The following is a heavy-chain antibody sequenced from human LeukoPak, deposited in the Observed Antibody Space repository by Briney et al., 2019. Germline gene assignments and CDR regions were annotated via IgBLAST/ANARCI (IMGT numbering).Heavy chain of an antibody. Sequence: GESLKISCKGSGYSFTSYWIGWVRQMPGKGLEWMGIIYPGDSDTRYSPSFQGQVTISADKSISTAYLQWSSLKASDTAMYYCATGYCSSTSCPLALDCWGQGTLVTVSS. D-gene: IGHD2-2*01. CDR3: ATGYCSSTSCPLALDC. CDR1: GYSFTSYW. V-gene: IGHV5-51*01. J-gene: IGHJ4*02. CDR2: IYPGDSDT.